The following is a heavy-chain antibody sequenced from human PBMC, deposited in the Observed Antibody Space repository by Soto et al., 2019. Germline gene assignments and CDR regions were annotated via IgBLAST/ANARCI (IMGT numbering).Heavy chain of an antibody. Sequence: PSETLSLTCAVYGGSFSGYYWSWIRQPPGKGLEWIGEISHSGSTNYNPSLKSRVTISVDTSKNQFSLKLSSVTAADTAVYYCARGNIVVVVAATRYYYYYYYMDVWGKGTTVTVSS. CDR2: ISHSGST. J-gene: IGHJ6*03. CDR3: ARGNIVVVVAATRYYYYYYYMDV. CDR1: GGSFSGYY. V-gene: IGHV4-34*01. D-gene: IGHD2-15*01.